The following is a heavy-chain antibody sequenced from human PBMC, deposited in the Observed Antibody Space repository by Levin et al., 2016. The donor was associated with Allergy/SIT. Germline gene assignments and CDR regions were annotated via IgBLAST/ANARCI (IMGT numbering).Heavy chain of an antibody. V-gene: IGHV4-59*04. D-gene: IGHD5-12*01. Sequence: SETLSLTCTVSGGSISSYYWSWIRQPPGKGLEWIGYIYYSGSTYYNPSLKSRVTISVDTSKNQFSLKLSSVTAADTAVYYCASYLSGYDTPNFDYWGQGTLVTVSS. CDR1: GGSISSYY. J-gene: IGHJ4*02. CDR2: IYYSGST. CDR3: ASYLSGYDTPNFDY.